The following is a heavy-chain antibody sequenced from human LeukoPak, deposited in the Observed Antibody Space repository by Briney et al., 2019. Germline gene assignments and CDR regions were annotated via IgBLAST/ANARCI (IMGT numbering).Heavy chain of an antibody. J-gene: IGHJ1*01. Sequence: PGGSLRLSCAASGVTLSNAWMNWVRQAPGKGLEWVSSITSSSSYIYYADSVKGRFTISRDNAKNSLYLQMNSLRAEDTAVYYCARDWPTIAAAGTIPEYFQHWGQGTLVTVSS. CDR2: ITSSSSYI. D-gene: IGHD6-13*01. CDR3: ARDWPTIAAAGTIPEYFQH. CDR1: GVTLSNAW. V-gene: IGHV3-21*01.